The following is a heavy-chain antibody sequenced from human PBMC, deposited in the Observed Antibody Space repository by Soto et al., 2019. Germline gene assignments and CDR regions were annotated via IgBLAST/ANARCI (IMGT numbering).Heavy chain of an antibody. CDR2: IFSSVTT. J-gene: IGHJ6*02. V-gene: IGHV4-30-4*01. Sequence: PSQSLSLTSTVSGDSINGRSKHWRWLRQPPGKGLEGIGYIFSSVTTYYKPYLKSRLPMSLDASQNQFSPKLNSLTVRHTAAYFCARIPSPFDYYYAMDVWGQGTTVTVSS. D-gene: IGHD3-16*01. CDR1: GDSINGRSKH. CDR3: ARIPSPFDYYYAMDV.